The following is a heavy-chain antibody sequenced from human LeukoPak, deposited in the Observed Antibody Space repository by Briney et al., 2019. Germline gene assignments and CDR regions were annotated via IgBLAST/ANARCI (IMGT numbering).Heavy chain of an antibody. V-gene: IGHV1-2*06. CDR3: AGLGSTVQGRVDP. J-gene: IGHJ5*02. CDR2: ISTDTGDT. CDR1: GYHFTGYH. Sequence: ASVKVSCKASGYHFTGYHVHWVRQAPGQALEWMGRISTDTGDTDPTQKFQGRLTMTRDTSINTAYMELTRLTSDDTAVYYCAGLGSTVQGRVDPWGQGTPVTVSS. D-gene: IGHD5/OR15-5a*01.